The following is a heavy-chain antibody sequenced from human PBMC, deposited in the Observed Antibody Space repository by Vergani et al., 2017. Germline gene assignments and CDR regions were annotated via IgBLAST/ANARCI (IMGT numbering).Heavy chain of an antibody. V-gene: IGHV3-23*01. CDR2: ISGSGDST. CDR1: GFIFSNYA. Sequence: EVQLLESGGGLVQPGGSLRLSCAASGFIFSNYAMSWVRQAPGKGLEWVSAISGSGDSTHYADSVKGRFTISRDNSKNTLYLQLNSLRAEDTAAYYCAKTRPTLNFDYWGQGTLVTVSS. CDR3: AKTRPTLNFDY. J-gene: IGHJ4*02.